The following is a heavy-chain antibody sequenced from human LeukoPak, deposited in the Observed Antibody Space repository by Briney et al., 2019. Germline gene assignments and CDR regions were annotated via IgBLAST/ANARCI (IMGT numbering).Heavy chain of an antibody. D-gene: IGHD3-16*01. J-gene: IGHJ4*02. Sequence: GGSLRLSCAASGFTFANAWMSWVRQAPGKGLEWVGRIKSKIDGGTTDYAAPVKGRFTISRDDSKNTLYLQMNSLKTEDTAVYYCTTDGGRKSRPYHFDYWGQGTLVTVSS. V-gene: IGHV3-15*01. CDR1: GFTFANAW. CDR2: IKSKIDGGTT. CDR3: TTDGGRKSRPYHFDY.